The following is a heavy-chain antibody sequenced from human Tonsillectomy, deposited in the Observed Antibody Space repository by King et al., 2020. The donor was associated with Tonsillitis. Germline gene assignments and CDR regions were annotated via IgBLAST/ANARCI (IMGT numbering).Heavy chain of an antibody. CDR3: AKDLLELEYFAH. V-gene: IGHV3-23*04. J-gene: IGHJ4*02. Sequence: VQLVESGGGLVHPGGSLRLSCAASGFTFSSYAMSWVRQAPGKGLEGVSGITHSGGNTYSADSVKVRVTSSRDNSTNTLYLQMNSLRAEDTAVYYCAKDLLELEYFAHWGQGALVTVSS. CDR1: GFTFSSYA. D-gene: IGHD1-7*01. CDR2: ITHSGGNT.